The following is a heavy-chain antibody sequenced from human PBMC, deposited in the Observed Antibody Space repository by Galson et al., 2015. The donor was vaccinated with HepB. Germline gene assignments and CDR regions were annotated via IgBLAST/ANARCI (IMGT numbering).Heavy chain of an antibody. Sequence: CAISGDSVSSNCATWNWIRQSPSRGLEWLGRTYYRSKWYSEYAVSVKSRIIINPDTSKNQFSLQLNSVTPEDTAVYYCGGGNRFDIWGQGTMVTVS. J-gene: IGHJ3*02. V-gene: IGHV6-1*01. CDR1: GDSVSSNCAT. CDR2: TYYRSKWYS. CDR3: GGGNRFDI.